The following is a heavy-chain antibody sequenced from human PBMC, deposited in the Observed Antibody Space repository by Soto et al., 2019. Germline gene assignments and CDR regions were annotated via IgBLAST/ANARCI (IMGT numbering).Heavy chain of an antibody. D-gene: IGHD5-12*01. J-gene: IGHJ5*02. CDR1: GYTFFTYD. V-gene: IGHV1-18*01. CDR2: ISTYSGDT. Sequence: QVHLVQSGVEVKTPGASVKVSCQASGYTFFTYDISWVRQAPGQGLEWMGWISTYSGDTKYAQKSQGRVTMTADTSTTTAYLELRSLRSDDTAVYYCARHHVPTTSANWFDPWGQGTLVTVSS. CDR3: ARHHVPTTSANWFDP.